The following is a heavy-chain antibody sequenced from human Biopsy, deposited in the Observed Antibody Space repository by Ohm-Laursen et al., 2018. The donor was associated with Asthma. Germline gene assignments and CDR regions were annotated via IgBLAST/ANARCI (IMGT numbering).Heavy chain of an antibody. V-gene: IGHV1-46*01. CDR1: GYTFTSYS. Sequence: SVKVSCKASGYTFTSYSMHWVRQAPGQGLEWMGIINPSGGSTSYAQKFQGRVTMTRDTSTSTVYMELSSLRSEDTAVYYCARRGITGTTLDYWGQGTLVTVSS. J-gene: IGHJ4*02. D-gene: IGHD1-7*01. CDR3: ARRGITGTTLDY. CDR2: INPSGGST.